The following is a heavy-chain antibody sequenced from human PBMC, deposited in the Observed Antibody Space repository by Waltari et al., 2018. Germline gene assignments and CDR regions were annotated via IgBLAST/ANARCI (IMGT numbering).Heavy chain of an antibody. D-gene: IGHD2-8*01. V-gene: IGHV1-2*04. Sequence: QVQLVQSGAEVTKPGASVKVSCKPSGSTFTDYHIPWVRQAPGQGLEWMGWINPKSGGTYYAQTFQGWVTMTRDTSTSTVYMELSSLKSDDTAVYYCARRSCNGECYVPYVYWGQGTLVTVSS. CDR1: GSTFTDYH. CDR2: INPKSGGT. CDR3: ARRSCNGECYVPYVY. J-gene: IGHJ4*02.